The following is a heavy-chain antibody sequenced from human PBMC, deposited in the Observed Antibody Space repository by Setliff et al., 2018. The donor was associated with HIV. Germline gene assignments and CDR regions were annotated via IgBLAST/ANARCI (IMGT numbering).Heavy chain of an antibody. D-gene: IGHD1-1*01. CDR1: GYTFTGYH. J-gene: IGHJ3*02. V-gene: IGHV1-2*02. CDR3: ARGQLDRHLRSDVPFDI. CDR2: INPNSGGT. Sequence: ASVKVSCKTSGYTFTGYHMHWVRQAPGQGLEWMGWINPNSGGTIYAQKVQDRVTMTRDTSSSTAYMELKSLRSDDTAVYFCARGQLDRHLRSDVPFDIWGQGTMVTVSS.